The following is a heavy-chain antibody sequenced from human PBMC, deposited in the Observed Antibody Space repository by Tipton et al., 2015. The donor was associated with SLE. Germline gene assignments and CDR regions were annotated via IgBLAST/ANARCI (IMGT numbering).Heavy chain of an antibody. CDR1: GFTFDDYA. V-gene: IGHV3-49*04. CDR2: IRRKPYSEIT. J-gene: IGHJ3*02. Sequence: RSLRLSCTASGFTFDDYAMNWVRQAPGKGLEWVGFIRRKPYSEITEYAASVKGRFTILRDDSRAIAYLQMNSLQTDDTAVYYCTRGRDTGYDLDASDIWGQGTMVTVSS. CDR3: TRGRDTGYDLDASDI. D-gene: IGHD5-12*01.